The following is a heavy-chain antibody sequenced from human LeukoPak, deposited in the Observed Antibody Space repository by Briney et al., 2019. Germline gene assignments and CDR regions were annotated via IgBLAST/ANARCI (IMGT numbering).Heavy chain of an antibody. CDR2: ISGSGGST. Sequence: GGSLRLSCAASGFTFSSYAMNWVRQAPGKGLEWVSTISGSGGSTYYADSVKGRFTISRDNSKNTLYLQMNSLRAEDTAVYYCAKRGDGYFYYFDYWGQGTLVTVSS. D-gene: IGHD5-24*01. CDR3: AKRGDGYFYYFDY. V-gene: IGHV3-23*01. J-gene: IGHJ4*02. CDR1: GFTFSSYA.